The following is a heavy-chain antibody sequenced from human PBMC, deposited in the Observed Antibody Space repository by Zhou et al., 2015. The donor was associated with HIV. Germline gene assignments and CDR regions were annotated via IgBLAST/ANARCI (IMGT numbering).Heavy chain of an antibody. Sequence: QVQLVQSGAEVKKPGSSVKVSCKASGGTFSSYAISWVRQAPGQGLEWMGGIIPIFGTANYAQKFQGRVTITADESTSTAYMELSSLRSEDTAVYYCAPSRTQLSRPGGVDDYYGMDVWGQGTTVTVSS. V-gene: IGHV1-69*01. D-gene: IGHD2-2*01. J-gene: IGHJ6*02. CDR2: IIPIFGTA. CDR3: APSRTQLSRPGGVDDYYGMDV. CDR1: GGTFSSYA.